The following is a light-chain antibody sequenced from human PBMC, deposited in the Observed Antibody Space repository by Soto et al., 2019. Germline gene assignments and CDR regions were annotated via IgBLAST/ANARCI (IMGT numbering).Light chain of an antibody. CDR1: QSLINF. Sequence: IVLTQSPATLSLSPGERATLSCRASQSLINFVAWYQHKPGQPPRLLIYDASKRATGIPTRFSGSGSGTDFTLTISSLQPEDFAVYYCQQYGSSPITFGQGTRLEIK. V-gene: IGKV3-11*01. CDR3: QQYGSSPIT. CDR2: DAS. J-gene: IGKJ5*01.